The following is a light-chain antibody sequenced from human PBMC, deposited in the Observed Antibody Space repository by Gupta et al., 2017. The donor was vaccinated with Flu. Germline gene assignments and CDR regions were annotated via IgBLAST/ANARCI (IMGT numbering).Light chain of an antibody. CDR1: QSVGTS. CDR3: QQRTDWLWT. CDR2: DAS. V-gene: IGKV3-11*01. Sequence: GERATLSCRASQSVGTSLAWYQQKPGQAPRLRIYDASNRATGIPARFSGGGSGTDFTLTISSLEPEDFVVYYCQQRTDWLWTFGQGTKVEI. J-gene: IGKJ1*01.